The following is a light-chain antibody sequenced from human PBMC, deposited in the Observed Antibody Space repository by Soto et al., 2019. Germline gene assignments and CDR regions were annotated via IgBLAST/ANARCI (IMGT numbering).Light chain of an antibody. CDR2: GAS. CDR3: QQYGSSPYT. J-gene: IGKJ2*01. V-gene: IGKV3-20*01. Sequence: DIELTQSPGTLSSSPGDRATLTCRASQSISSRSVAWYQQKPGQAPRLLIYGASSRATGIPDSFSGSGSGTDFTLTISSLEPEDFAVYYCQQYGSSPYTFGQGTKLEMK. CDR1: QSISSRS.